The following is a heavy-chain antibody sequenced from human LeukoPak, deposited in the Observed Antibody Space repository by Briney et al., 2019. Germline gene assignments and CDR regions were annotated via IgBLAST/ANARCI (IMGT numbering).Heavy chain of an antibody. CDR1: GGTFSSYA. D-gene: IGHD4-17*01. V-gene: IGHV1-69*13. CDR2: IIPIFGTA. CDR3: ARGALQDYGDSSYYYYYMDV. Sequence: ASVKVSCKASGGTFSSYAISWVRQAPGQGLEWMGGIIPIFGTANYAQKFQGRVTITADESTSTAYMELSSLRSEDTAVYYCARGALQDYGDSSYYYYYMDVWGKGTTVTISS. J-gene: IGHJ6*03.